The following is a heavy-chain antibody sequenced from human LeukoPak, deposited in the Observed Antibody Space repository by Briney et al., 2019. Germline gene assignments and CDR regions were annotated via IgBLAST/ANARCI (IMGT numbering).Heavy chain of an antibody. V-gene: IGHV1-24*01. J-gene: IGHJ5*02. CDR3: ATDPLPYSSSWYGWFDP. CDR1: GYTFTGYY. D-gene: IGHD6-13*01. Sequence: ASVKVSCKASGYTFTGYYMHWVRQAPGKGLEWMGGFDPEDGETIYAQKFQGRVTMTEDTSTDTAYMELSSLRSEDTAVYYCATDPLPYSSSWYGWFDPWGQGTLVTVSS. CDR2: FDPEDGET.